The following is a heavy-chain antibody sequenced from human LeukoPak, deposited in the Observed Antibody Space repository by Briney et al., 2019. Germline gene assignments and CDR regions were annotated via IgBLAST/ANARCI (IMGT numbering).Heavy chain of an antibody. V-gene: IGHV4-59*01. CDR3: ARAPYGAVGYFDL. CDR2: IYYSGST. J-gene: IGHJ2*01. D-gene: IGHD4-17*01. Sequence: SETLSLTCTVSGGSISSYYWSWIRQPPGKGLEWIGYIYYSGSTNYNPSLKSRVTISVDTSKNQFSLKLSSVTAADTAVYYCARAPYGAVGYFDLWGRGTLVTVSS. CDR1: GGSISSYY.